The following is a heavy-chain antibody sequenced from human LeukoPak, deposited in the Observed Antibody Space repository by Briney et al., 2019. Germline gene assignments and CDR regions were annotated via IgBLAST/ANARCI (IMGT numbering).Heavy chain of an antibody. V-gene: IGHV1-18*04. Sequence: ASVRVSCKASVFTFTNYGFAWVRQAPGQGLEWMGWISAYNGDKKYTQNFQGRLSMTTDSSMSTAYMELRNLRSDDTAVYYCTRDFSNTSGFKVVVDFWGQGTLVTVSS. CDR1: VFTFTNYG. D-gene: IGHD6-19*01. CDR3: TRDFSNTSGFKVVVDF. J-gene: IGHJ4*02. CDR2: ISAYNGDK.